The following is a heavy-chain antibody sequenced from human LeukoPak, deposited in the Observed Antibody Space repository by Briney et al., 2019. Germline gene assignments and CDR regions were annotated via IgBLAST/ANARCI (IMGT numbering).Heavy chain of an antibody. CDR3: ASGEGAYYYDSSGPFDY. CDR1: GFTFSSYA. D-gene: IGHD3-22*01. Sequence: GGSLRLSCAASGFTFSSYAMHWVRQAPGKGLEWVAVISYDGSNKYYADSVKGRFTISRDNSKNTLYLQMNSLRAEDTAVYYCASGEGAYYYDSSGPFDYWGQGTLVTVSS. J-gene: IGHJ4*02. V-gene: IGHV3-30-3*01. CDR2: ISYDGSNK.